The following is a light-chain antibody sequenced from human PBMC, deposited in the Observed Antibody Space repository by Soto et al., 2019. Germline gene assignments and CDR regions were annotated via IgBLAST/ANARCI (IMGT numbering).Light chain of an antibody. CDR1: HSVSSSY. CDR2: GAS. CDR3: HQYDSSPLA. J-gene: IGKJ4*01. Sequence: EIVLTQSPGTLSLSPGERATLSCRASHSVSSSYLAWYQQKRVQAPRLLIYGASSRATGIPDMFSGSGSETDFTLTTSRLEPEDFAVYYCHQYDSSPLAFGGGTKVEIK. V-gene: IGKV3-20*01.